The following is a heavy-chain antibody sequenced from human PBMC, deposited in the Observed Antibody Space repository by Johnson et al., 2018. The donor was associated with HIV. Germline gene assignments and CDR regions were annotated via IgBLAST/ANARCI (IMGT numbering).Heavy chain of an antibody. CDR2: ISYDGSNK. V-gene: IGHV3-30*18. J-gene: IGHJ3*02. CDR3: AKDPQADYAFDI. CDR1: GFAFSNFG. Sequence: QVQLVESGGGVVQPGRSLRLSCAASGFAFSNFGMHWVRQAPGKGLEWVAVISYDGSNKYYADSVKGRFTISRDNSKNTLYLQMNSLRAEDTAVYYCAKDPQADYAFDIWGQGTMVTVSS.